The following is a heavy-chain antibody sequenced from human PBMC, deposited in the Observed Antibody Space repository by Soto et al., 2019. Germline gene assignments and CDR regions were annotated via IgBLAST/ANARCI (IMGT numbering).Heavy chain of an antibody. Sequence: GGSLRLSCAASGFTFSSYGMHWVRQAPGKGLEWVAVISYDGSNKYYADSVKGRFTISRDNSKNTLYLQMNSLRAEDTVVYYCAKDSSGYGGWYFDYWGQGTLVTVSS. V-gene: IGHV3-30*18. J-gene: IGHJ4*02. D-gene: IGHD6-19*01. CDR3: AKDSSGYGGWYFDY. CDR2: ISYDGSNK. CDR1: GFTFSSYG.